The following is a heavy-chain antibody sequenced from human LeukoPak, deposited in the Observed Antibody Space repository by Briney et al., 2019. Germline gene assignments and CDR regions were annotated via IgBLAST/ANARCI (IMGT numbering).Heavy chain of an antibody. Sequence: PGGSLRLSSAASGFTVSSNYMSWVRQAPGKGLEWVSVIYSGGSTYYADSVKGRFTISRDNSKNTLYLQMTSLRAEDTAVYYCARFRTTSDYFDYWGQGTLVTVSS. D-gene: IGHD1-1*01. CDR2: IYSGGST. J-gene: IGHJ4*02. CDR3: ARFRTTSDYFDY. CDR1: GFTVSSNY. V-gene: IGHV3-53*01.